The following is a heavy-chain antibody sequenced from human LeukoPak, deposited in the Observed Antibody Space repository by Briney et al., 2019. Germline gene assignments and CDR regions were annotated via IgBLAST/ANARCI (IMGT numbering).Heavy chain of an antibody. D-gene: IGHD3-10*01. CDR3: AKDDPGFGQETGH. V-gene: IGHV3-23*01. Sequence: PSGTLSLTCAVSGGSISSSNWWSWVRPPPGKGLEWVSAISGSGSGTFYAGSVKGRFTISRDNSENTLYLQMNSLRAEDTAIYYCAKDDPGFGQETGHWGRGTLVTVSS. CDR2: ISGSGSGT. CDR1: GGSISSSN. J-gene: IGHJ4*02.